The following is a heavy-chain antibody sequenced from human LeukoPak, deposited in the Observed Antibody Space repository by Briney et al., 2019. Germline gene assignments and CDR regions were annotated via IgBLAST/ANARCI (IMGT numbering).Heavy chain of an antibody. D-gene: IGHD2-15*01. Sequence: GGSLRLSCAASGFTFSSYSMNWVRQAPGKGLEWVSSISSSSSYIYYADSVKGRFTISRDNAKNSLYLQMNSLRAEDTAVYYCARQYRGIVVVVAATLPFDYWGQGTLVTVSS. CDR2: ISSSSSYI. CDR3: ARQYRGIVVVVAATLPFDY. J-gene: IGHJ4*02. V-gene: IGHV3-21*01. CDR1: GFTFSSYS.